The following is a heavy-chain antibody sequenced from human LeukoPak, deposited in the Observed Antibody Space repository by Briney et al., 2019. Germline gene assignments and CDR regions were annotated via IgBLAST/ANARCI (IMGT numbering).Heavy chain of an antibody. D-gene: IGHD6-13*01. Sequence: GASVKVSFKASGYTFTGHYVHWVRQAPGQGLEWMGWIDPSSGGTNSAQKFQGRVTMARDTSITTVYMELSSLTSDDTAIYFCARDRIAPAGSIIDYWGQGTLVTVSS. CDR3: ARDRIAPAGSIIDY. CDR2: IDPSSGGT. V-gene: IGHV1-2*02. J-gene: IGHJ4*02. CDR1: GYTFTGHY.